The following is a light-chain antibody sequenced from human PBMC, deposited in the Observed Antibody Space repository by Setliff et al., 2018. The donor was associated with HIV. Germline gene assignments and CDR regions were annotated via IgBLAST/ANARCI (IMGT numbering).Light chain of an antibody. CDR1: SSDVGGYNY. Sequence: QSVLTQPASVSRSPGQSITISCTGTSSDVGGYNYVSWYQQHPGEAPRLLIYDVSYRPSGISRRFSGSKSGSTASLTISGLQTEDEADYYCSSYTDNSTLDVFGTGTKVTVL. CDR2: DVS. CDR3: SSYTDNSTLDV. J-gene: IGLJ1*01. V-gene: IGLV2-14*03.